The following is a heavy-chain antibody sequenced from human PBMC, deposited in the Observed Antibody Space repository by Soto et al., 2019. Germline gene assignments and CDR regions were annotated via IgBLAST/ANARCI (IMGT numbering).Heavy chain of an antibody. D-gene: IGHD3-16*01. V-gene: IGHV3-9*01. CDR1: GVTFVDYA. CDR3: AKGGAVPYYYYYMDV. CDR2: ISWNSGSI. J-gene: IGHJ6*03. Sequence: LRLSCAASGVTFVDYAMHWVRQAPGKGLEWVSGISWNSGSIGYADSVKGRFTISRDNAKNSLYLQMNSLRAEDTALYYCAKGGAVPYYYYYMDVWGKGTTVTVSS.